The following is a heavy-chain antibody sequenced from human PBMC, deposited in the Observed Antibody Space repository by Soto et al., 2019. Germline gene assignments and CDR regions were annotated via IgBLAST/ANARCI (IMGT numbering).Heavy chain of an antibody. CDR2: ITGSGGGP. CDR3: AKFFLALALHXDH. V-gene: IGHV3-23*01. J-gene: IGHJ5*02. CDR1: GFTFSSYA. Sequence: PGGSLRLSCTGSGFTFSSYAMSWVRQAPGKGLEWVGSITGSGGGPYYADSVKGRFTISRDNYKNTLYLQMNNLIADDTAVYYCAKFFLALALHXDHWGQGALVTXSX. D-gene: IGHD3-3*01.